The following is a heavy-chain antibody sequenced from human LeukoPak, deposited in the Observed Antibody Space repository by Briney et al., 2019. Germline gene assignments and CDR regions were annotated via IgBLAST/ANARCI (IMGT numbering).Heavy chain of an antibody. D-gene: IGHD1-26*01. V-gene: IGHV3-73*01. J-gene: IGHJ4*02. CDR1: GFTFSGSA. CDR2: IRSKADNYAT. Sequence: GGSLKLSCAASGFTFSGSAMHWVRQASGKGLEWVGRIRSKADNYATAYAASVKGRFTISRDDSKNTAYLQMNSLKTEDTALYYCTRHDYSGSYPEDYWGQGTLVTVSS. CDR3: TRHDYSGSYPEDY.